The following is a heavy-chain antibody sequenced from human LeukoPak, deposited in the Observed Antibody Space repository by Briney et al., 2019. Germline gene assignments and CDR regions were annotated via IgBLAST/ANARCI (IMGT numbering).Heavy chain of an antibody. Sequence: GESLKISCKGSGYSFTSYWIGWVRQMPGKGLEWMGIIYPGDSDTRYSPSFQGQVTISADKSISTAYLQWSSLKASDTAMYYCARQGVAAAGTPDYYYGMDAWGQGTTVTVSS. CDR1: GYSFTSYW. CDR2: IYPGDSDT. V-gene: IGHV5-51*01. J-gene: IGHJ6*02. D-gene: IGHD6-13*01. CDR3: ARQGVAAAGTPDYYYGMDA.